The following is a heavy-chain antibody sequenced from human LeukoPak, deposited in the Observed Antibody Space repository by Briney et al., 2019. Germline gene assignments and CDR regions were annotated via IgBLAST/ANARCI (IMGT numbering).Heavy chain of an antibody. D-gene: IGHD6-13*01. V-gene: IGHV1-2*02. CDR2: INPNSGGT. CDR3: ARDIAAAGTGLDAFDI. J-gene: IGHJ3*02. CDR1: GYTFTSYG. Sequence: ASVKVSCKASGYTFTSYGISWVRQAPGQGLEWMGWINPNSGGTNYAQKFQGRVTMTRDTSISTAYMELSRLRSDDTAVYYCARDIAAAGTGLDAFDIWGQGTMVTVSS.